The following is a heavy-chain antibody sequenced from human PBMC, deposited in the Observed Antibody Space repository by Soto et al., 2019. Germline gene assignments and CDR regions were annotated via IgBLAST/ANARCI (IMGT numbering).Heavy chain of an antibody. CDR2: IKSKTDGGTT. CDR1: GFTFSNAW. V-gene: IGHV3-15*07. Sequence: GGSLRLSCAASGFTFSNAWRNWVRQDPGKGLEWVGRIKSKTDGGTTDYAAPVKGRFTISRDDSKNTLYLQMNSLKTEDTAVYYCTTPLGHDYSNNYYYYYGMDVWGQGTTVTVSS. J-gene: IGHJ6*02. CDR3: TTPLGHDYSNNYYYYYGMDV. D-gene: IGHD4-4*01.